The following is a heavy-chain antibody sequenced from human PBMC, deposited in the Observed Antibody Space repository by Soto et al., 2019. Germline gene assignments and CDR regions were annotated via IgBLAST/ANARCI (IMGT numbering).Heavy chain of an antibody. V-gene: IGHV1-2*04. J-gene: IGHJ3*02. CDR2: INPNSGGT. CDR1: GYTFAGYY. Sequence: ASVKVSFKASGYTFAGYYMHWVRQAPGQELEWMGWINPNSGGTNYAQKFQAWVTMTRDTSISIAYMELSRLRSDDTAVYYCARTYYYDSSGPHDAFDIWGQGTMVTVSS. D-gene: IGHD3-22*01. CDR3: ARTYYYDSSGPHDAFDI.